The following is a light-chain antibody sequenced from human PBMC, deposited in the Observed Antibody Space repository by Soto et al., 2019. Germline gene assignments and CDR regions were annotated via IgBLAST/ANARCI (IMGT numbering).Light chain of an antibody. Sequence: QSVLTQPPSVSGAPGQRVTISCTGSSSNIGAGYDVHWYQQLPGPAPKLLIYGNSNRPSGVPDRFSGSKSGTSASLAITGLQAEDEADYYCQSYDSSLSGVVFGGGTKRTVL. J-gene: IGLJ2*01. CDR1: SSNIGAGYD. V-gene: IGLV1-40*01. CDR3: QSYDSSLSGVV. CDR2: GNS.